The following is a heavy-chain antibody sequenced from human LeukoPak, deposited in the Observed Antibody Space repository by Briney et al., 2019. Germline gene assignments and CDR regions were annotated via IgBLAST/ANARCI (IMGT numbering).Heavy chain of an antibody. V-gene: IGHV4-30-2*01. J-gene: IGHJ6*02. CDR2: INHSGST. Sequence: PSQTLSLTCAVSGGSISSGGYSWSWIRQPPGKGLEWIGEINHSGSTNYNPSLKSRVTISVDTSKNQFSLKLSSVTAADTAVYYCARGQSSGWRIRSGYYYYGMDVWGQGTTVTVSS. CDR1: GGSISSGGYS. CDR3: ARGQSSGWRIRSGYYYYGMDV. D-gene: IGHD6-19*01.